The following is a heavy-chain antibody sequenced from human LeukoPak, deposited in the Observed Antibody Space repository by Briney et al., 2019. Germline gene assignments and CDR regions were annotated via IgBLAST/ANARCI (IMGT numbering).Heavy chain of an antibody. V-gene: IGHV4-61*05. CDR2: IYYSGST. CDR1: SGSISSSTYY. D-gene: IGHD5-12*01. CDR3: ARVSGYDWESFYDY. J-gene: IGHJ4*02. Sequence: SETLSLTCTVSSGSISSSTYYWGWIRQPPGKGLEWIGYIYYSGSTNYNPSLKSRVTISVDTSKNQFSLKLRSVTAADTAVYYCARVSGYDWESFYDYWGQGTLVTVSS.